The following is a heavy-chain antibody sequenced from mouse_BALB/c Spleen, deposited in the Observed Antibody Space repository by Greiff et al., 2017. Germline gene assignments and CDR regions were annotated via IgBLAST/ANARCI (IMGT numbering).Heavy chain of an antibody. CDR1: GFTFSSFG. D-gene: IGHD3-1*01. V-gene: IGHV5-17*02. Sequence: EVKLVESGGGLVQPGGSRKLSCAASGFTFSSFGMHWVRQAPEKGLEWVAYISSGSSTIYYADTVKGRFTISRDNPKNTLFLQMTSLRSEDTAMYYCARSGLRDYFDYRGQGTTLTVSS. CDR3: ARSGLRDYFDY. J-gene: IGHJ2*01. CDR2: ISSGSSTI.